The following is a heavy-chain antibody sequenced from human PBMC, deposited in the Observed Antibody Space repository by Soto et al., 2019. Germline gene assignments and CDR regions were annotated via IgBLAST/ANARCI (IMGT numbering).Heavy chain of an antibody. D-gene: IGHD5-18*01. CDR2: LYWDDGE. CDR1: WFSLTTRGGG. Sequence: QITLKGSGPTLVKPTQTLTLTFPLSWFSLTTRGGGVGWGRQPPGKALEWLALLYWDDGEGYSPSLKSRLTITKDTSKNQVVLTMTNMDPVDTATYYCAHRPRGYSYHFDYWGQGTLVTVSS. J-gene: IGHJ4*02. CDR3: AHRPRGYSYHFDY. V-gene: IGHV2-5*02.